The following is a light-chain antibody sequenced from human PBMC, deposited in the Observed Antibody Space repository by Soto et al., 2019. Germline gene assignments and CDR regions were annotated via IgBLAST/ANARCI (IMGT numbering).Light chain of an antibody. V-gene: IGLV2-23*01. J-gene: IGLJ3*02. CDR2: EGN. CDR3: CSYAGSLWV. CDR1: GSDVGSYKF. Sequence: QSVLTQPASVSGSPGQSITISCTGTGSDVGSYKFVSWYQQYPGKAPKLMIYEGNKRPSGVSPRFSGSKSGSTASLTISGLQAEDEGDYYCCSYAGSLWVFGGGTKLTVL.